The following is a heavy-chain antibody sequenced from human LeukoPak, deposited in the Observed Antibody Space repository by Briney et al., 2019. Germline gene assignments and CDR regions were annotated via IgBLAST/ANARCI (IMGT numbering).Heavy chain of an antibody. Sequence: GGSLRLSCAASGFAVSNNYMTWVRQAAGKGLEWASIIYGDGATHYADSVKGRFIISRDNSKNTLDLQMHSLRVEDTAVYYCAKGGAPSSRYAPWWFDPWGQGTLVTVSS. CDR2: IYGDGAT. D-gene: IGHD6-13*01. CDR1: GFAVSNNY. V-gene: IGHV3-66*01. CDR3: AKGGAPSSRYAPWWFDP. J-gene: IGHJ5*02.